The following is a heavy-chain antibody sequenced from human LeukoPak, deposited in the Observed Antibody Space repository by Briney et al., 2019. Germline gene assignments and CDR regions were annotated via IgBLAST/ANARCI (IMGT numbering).Heavy chain of an antibody. CDR1: GYTFTGYY. V-gene: IGHV1-69*06. CDR2: IIPIFGTA. Sequence: SVKVSCKASGYTFTGYYMHWVRQAPGQGLEWMGGIIPIFGTANYAQKFQGRVTITADKSTSTAYMELRSLRSDDTAVYYCARADDRVAAADNEFDYWGQGTLVTVSS. D-gene: IGHD6-13*01. J-gene: IGHJ4*02. CDR3: ARADDRVAAADNEFDY.